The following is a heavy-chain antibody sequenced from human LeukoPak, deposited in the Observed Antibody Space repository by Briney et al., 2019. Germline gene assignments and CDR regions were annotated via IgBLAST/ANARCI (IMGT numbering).Heavy chain of an antibody. CDR1: GFTFSGYA. D-gene: IGHD1-7*01. CDR2: ISGSGGST. J-gene: IGHJ4*02. CDR3: AKAPYNWNYGFDY. V-gene: IGHV3-23*01. Sequence: GGSLRLSCAASGFTFSGYAMSWVRQAPGKGLEWVSAISGSGGSTYYADSVKGRFTISRDNSKNTLYLQMNSLRAEDTAVYYCAKAPYNWNYGFDYWGQGTLVTVSS.